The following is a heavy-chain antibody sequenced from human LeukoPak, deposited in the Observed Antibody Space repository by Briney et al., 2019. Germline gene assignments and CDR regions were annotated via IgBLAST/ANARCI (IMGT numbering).Heavy chain of an antibody. D-gene: IGHD5-18*01. V-gene: IGHV4-59*01. J-gene: IGHJ4*02. CDR3: ARGAAMGY. CDR1: GGSISSYY. CDR2: IYYRGST. Sequence: SETLSLTCTVSGGSISSYYWSWIRQPPGKGLEWIGYIYYRGSTNYNPSLKSRVTISVDTSKNQFSLKLSSVTAADTAVYYCARGAAMGYWGQGTLVTVSS.